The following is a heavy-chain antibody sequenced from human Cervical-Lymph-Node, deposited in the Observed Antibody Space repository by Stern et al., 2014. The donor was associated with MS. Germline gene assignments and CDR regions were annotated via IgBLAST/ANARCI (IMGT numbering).Heavy chain of an antibody. CDR1: GFSISSLG. CDR3: MGVGDAMDV. V-gene: IGHV3-30*03. J-gene: IGHJ6*02. CDR2: ISFVGINK. Sequence: MQLVESGGGVVQPGRALRLACAASGFSISSLGMHWVRQAPGKGLEWVAVISFVGINKKYVDAVKGRFSISSDNSNNTMYLQMNSLRPEDTAVYYCMGVGDAMDVWGQGTTVIVS.